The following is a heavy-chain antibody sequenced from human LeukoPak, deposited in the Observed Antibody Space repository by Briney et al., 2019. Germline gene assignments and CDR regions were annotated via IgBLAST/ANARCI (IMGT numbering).Heavy chain of an antibody. CDR2: INSDGSRT. D-gene: IGHD3-3*01. V-gene: IGHV3-74*01. CDR1: GFTFSNYW. Sequence: PGGSLRLSCAASGFTFSNYWMHWVRQTPGKGLVWVSRINSDGSRTTYADSFKGRFTISRDNAKNTLYLQMNSLRAEDTAVYYCARDNYDFWGPWGQGTLVTVTS. J-gene: IGHJ5*02. CDR3: ARDNYDFWGP.